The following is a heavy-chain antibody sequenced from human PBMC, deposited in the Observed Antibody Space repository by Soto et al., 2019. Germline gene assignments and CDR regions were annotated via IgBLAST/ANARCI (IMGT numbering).Heavy chain of an antibody. D-gene: IGHD3-22*01. V-gene: IGHV4-59*01. J-gene: IGHJ5*01. CDR3: ARDPNDDSGYDS. CDR2: IYYTGST. CDR1: NDSMRPFY. Sequence: SSETLSLTCTVSNDSMRPFYWSRIRQSPEKGLEWIGYIYYTGSTNYNPSLKSRVTISVDTSQNQFSLRLTSVTAADTAVYYCARDPNDDSGYDSWGQGILVTVSS.